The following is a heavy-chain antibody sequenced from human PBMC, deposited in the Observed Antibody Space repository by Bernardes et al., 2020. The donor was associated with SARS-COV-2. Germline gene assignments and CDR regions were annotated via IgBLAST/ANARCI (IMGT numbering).Heavy chain of an antibody. CDR2: FDPEDGET. V-gene: IGHV1-24*01. J-gene: IGHJ6*02. CDR3: AALIPHCISTSCLLPLYYGMDV. CDR1: GYTLIELP. D-gene: IGHD2-2*01. Sequence: ASVKVSCKVSGYTLIELPMHWVRQAPGKGLEWMGGFDPEDGETTYAQKFQGRVTLTEDRSTDTAYMELSSLRSEDTAVYYCAALIPHCISTSCLLPLYYGMDVWGQGATVIVSS.